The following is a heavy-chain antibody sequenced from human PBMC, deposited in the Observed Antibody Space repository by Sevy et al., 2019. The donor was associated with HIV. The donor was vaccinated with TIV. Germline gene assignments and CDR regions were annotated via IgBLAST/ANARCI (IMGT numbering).Heavy chain of an antibody. CDR3: LKRKWDPSPGQDNWFDP. J-gene: IGHJ5*02. CDR2: ISYDGRNNK. CDR1: GFTFSDYR. D-gene: IGHD1-1*01. V-gene: IGHV3-30*04. Sequence: GGSLRLSCAASGFTFSDYRMHWVRQAPGKGLEWVAVISYDGRNNKYNADSVKGRFTISRDNSKSMLYLQMNRLKADDTAIYYCLKRKWDPSPGQDNWFDPWGQGTLVTVSS.